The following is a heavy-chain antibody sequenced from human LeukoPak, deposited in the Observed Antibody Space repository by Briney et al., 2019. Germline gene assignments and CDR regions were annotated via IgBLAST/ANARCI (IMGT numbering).Heavy chain of an antibody. Sequence: PGGSLRLSCAASGFTFSSYAMSWVRQAPGKGLEWVSAISGRGDRTYYADSVKGRFTISRDNSKNTLYLQMNSLRAEDTAVYYCAKEQSSSGLFDYWGQGTLVTVSS. CDR3: AKEQSSSGLFDY. J-gene: IGHJ4*02. CDR2: ISGRGDRT. CDR1: GFTFSSYA. V-gene: IGHV3-23*01. D-gene: IGHD6-6*01.